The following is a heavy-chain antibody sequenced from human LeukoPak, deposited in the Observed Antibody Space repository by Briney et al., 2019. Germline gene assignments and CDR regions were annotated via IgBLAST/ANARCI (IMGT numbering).Heavy chain of an antibody. V-gene: IGHV3-74*01. CDR3: ARAPWGGKASYMDV. CDR1: GLTFSSYW. D-gene: IGHD7-27*01. J-gene: IGHJ6*03. CDR2: INTDGSST. Sequence: GGSLRLSCAASGLTFSSYWMHWVRQAPGKGLVWVSRINTDGSSTNYADSVKGRFTISRDNAKNTLYLQMNSLRAEDTAVYYCARAPWGGKASYMDVWGKGTTVTVSS.